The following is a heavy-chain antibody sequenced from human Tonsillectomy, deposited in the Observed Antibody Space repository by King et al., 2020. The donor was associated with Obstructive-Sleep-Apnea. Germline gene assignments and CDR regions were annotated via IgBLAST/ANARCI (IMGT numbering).Heavy chain of an antibody. V-gene: IGHV4-59*01. D-gene: IGHD4-17*01. CDR3: ASYGDYAFDY. CDR2: IYYSVST. Sequence: VQLQESGPGLVKPSETLSLTCTVSGGSISSYYWSWIRQPPGKGLGWIGYIYYSVSTHYNPSLKSRVTISVDTSKNQSSLKLRSVTAADTAVYYCASYGDYAFDYWGQGTLVTVSS. J-gene: IGHJ4*02. CDR1: GGSISSYY.